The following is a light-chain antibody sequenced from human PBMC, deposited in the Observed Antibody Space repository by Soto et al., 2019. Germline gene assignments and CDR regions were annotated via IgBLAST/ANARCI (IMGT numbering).Light chain of an antibody. V-gene: IGKV3D-15*03. CDR2: SAS. J-gene: IGKJ2*01. CDR1: QSVSSN. CDR3: QQYDEWPFT. Sequence: VMTQFPATLSVSPGERATLPCRASQSVSSNLAWHQQKPGQAPRLLISSASIRATGIPARFSGSGSGTEFTLTISILQSEDFAIYYCQQYDEWPFTFGQGTKLEMK.